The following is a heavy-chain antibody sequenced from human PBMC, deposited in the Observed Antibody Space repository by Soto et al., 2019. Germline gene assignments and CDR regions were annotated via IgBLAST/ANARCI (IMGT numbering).Heavy chain of an antibody. D-gene: IGHD2-2*02. J-gene: IGHJ6*03. V-gene: IGHV3-30-3*01. CDR1: GFTFSSYA. CDR3: FGERWNCSSTSCYRGYYYYYMDV. CDR2: ISYDGSNK. Sequence: PGGSLRLSCAASGFTFSSYAMHCVRQAPGKGLEWVAVISYDGSNKYYADSVKGRFTISRDNSKNTLYLQMNSLRAEDTAVYYCFGERWNCSSTSCYRGYYYYYMDVWGKGTTVTVSS.